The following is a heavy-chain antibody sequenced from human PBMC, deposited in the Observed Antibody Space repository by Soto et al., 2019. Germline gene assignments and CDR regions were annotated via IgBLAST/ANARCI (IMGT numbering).Heavy chain of an antibody. Sequence: EVQLLESGGGLVQPGRSLRLSCTASGFTFNSYAMNWVRQAPGKGLEWVSGISGGGGGAYYADSVQGRFIISRDNSKNTLYLQMNSLRAEDAAIYYCVREGSGWYSRGSFDFWGRGTMVTVSS. CDR3: VREGSGWYSRGSFDF. CDR2: ISGGGGGA. J-gene: IGHJ3*01. V-gene: IGHV3-23*01. D-gene: IGHD6-13*01. CDR1: GFTFNSYA.